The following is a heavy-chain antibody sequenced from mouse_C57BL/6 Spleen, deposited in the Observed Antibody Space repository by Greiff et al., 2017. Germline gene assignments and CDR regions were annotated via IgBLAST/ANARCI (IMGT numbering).Heavy chain of an antibody. CDR1: GFTFSDYY. D-gene: IGHD2-1*01. CDR2: INYDGSST. J-gene: IGHJ1*03. CDR3: ARGNYLYWYFDV. Sequence: EVMLVESEGGLVQPGSSMKLSCTASGFTFSDYYMAWVRQVPEKGLEWVANINYDGSSTYYLDSLKSRFIISRDNAKNILYLQMSSLKSEDTATYYCARGNYLYWYFDVWGTGTTVTVSS. V-gene: IGHV5-16*01.